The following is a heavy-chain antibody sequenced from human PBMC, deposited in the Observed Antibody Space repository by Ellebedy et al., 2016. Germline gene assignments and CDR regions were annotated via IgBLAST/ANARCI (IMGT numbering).Heavy chain of an antibody. CDR1: GFTFSGSA. V-gene: IGHV3-73*01. Sequence: GESLKISCAASGFTFSGSAMHWVRQASGKGLEWVGRIRSKANSYATAYAASVKGRFTISRDDSKNTAYLQMNSLKTEDTAVYYCTRRGSLGPDTAMVSDDYYYYGMDVWGQGTTVTVSS. D-gene: IGHD5-18*01. CDR2: IRSKANSYAT. J-gene: IGHJ6*02. CDR3: TRRGSLGPDTAMVSDDYYYYGMDV.